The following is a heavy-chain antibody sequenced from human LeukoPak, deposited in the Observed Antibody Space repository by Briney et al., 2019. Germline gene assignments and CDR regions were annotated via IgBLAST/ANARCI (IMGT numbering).Heavy chain of an antibody. Sequence: GGSLRLSCAASGFTFSSYWMHWVRQAPGKELVWVSRINSDGSATTYADSVKGRFTIARDNAKSTVYLQMNSLRAEDTAVYYCARPSARGLYFDYWGQGTLATVSS. CDR1: GFTFSSYW. CDR3: ARPSARGLYFDY. CDR2: INSDGSAT. J-gene: IGHJ4*02. D-gene: IGHD3-10*01. V-gene: IGHV3-74*01.